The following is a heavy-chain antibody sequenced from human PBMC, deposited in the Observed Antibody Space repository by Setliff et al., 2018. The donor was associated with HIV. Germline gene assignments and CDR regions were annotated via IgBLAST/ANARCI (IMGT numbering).Heavy chain of an antibody. V-gene: IGHV3-23*01. J-gene: IGHJ4*02. CDR2: ISGSGSST. D-gene: IGHD3-16*02. CDR3: AKGASLVPRRPHFCYSDY. Sequence: PGGSLRLSCAASEFTFSVYAMSWLRQAPGKGLEWVSGISGSGSSTYYADSVKGRFTISRDNSKNTLYLQMNRLRADDTAIYYCAKGASLVPRRPHFCYSDYWGQGALATVSS. CDR1: EFTFSVYA.